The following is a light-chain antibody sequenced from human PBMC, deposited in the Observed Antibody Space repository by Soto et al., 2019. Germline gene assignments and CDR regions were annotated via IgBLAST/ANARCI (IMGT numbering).Light chain of an antibody. CDR3: QQYNNWPPFT. CDR1: QSVRSN. V-gene: IGKV3-15*01. CDR2: EAS. Sequence: EIVMTQSPGTLSVSPGERATLSCRASQSVRSNLAWYQQKPGQAPRLLIYEASTRATGIPARFSGSGSGTEFTLTISSLQSEDFAFYHCQQYNNWPPFTFGPGTKVDIK. J-gene: IGKJ3*01.